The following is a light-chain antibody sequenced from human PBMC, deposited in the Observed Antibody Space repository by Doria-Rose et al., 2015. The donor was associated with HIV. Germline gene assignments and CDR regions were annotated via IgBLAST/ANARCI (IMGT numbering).Light chain of an antibody. CDR3: QQTYSSPPWT. V-gene: IGKV1-39*01. Sequence: TQSPSSLSASIGDRVTITCRASQTVSTHLNWFQQEPGKAPKLLIYAASRLQSGVPSRFSGSGSGTDFTLTISGLQPGDFATYYCQQTYSSPPWTFGQGTKVEMK. CDR2: AAS. J-gene: IGKJ1*01. CDR1: QTVSTH.